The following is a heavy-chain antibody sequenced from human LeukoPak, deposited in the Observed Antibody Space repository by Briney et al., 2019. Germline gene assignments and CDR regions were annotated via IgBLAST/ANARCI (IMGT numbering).Heavy chain of an antibody. J-gene: IGHJ4*02. CDR2: ISGSGDTT. CDR1: GFTFSSYS. Sequence: GGSLRLSCTASGFTFSSYSMSWVRQGPGTGLEWVSAISGSGDTTFYADSVKGRFTISRDNSKKTLYLQVKSLRAEDTAVYFCAKELTTERTPGVDSWGQGTLVTVSS. D-gene: IGHD4-17*01. CDR3: AKELTTERTPGVDS. V-gene: IGHV3-23*01.